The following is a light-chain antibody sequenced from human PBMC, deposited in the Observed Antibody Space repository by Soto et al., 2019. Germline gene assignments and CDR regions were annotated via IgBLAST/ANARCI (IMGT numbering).Light chain of an antibody. Sequence: EIVLTQSPATLSLSPGERATLSCRASQSVSSYLAWYQQKPGQAPRLLIYDASNRATGIPARFRGSGSGTDFTLTISSLEPEDFSVYYCPQRSNWPPLTFGGGTKVEIK. J-gene: IGKJ4*01. CDR3: PQRSNWPPLT. CDR1: QSVSSY. CDR2: DAS. V-gene: IGKV3-11*01.